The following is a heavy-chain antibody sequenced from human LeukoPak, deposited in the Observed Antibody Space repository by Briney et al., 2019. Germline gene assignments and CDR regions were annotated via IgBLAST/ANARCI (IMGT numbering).Heavy chain of an antibody. CDR3: ARVGRGDHTWGSYSCDH. CDR1: GDSFSSYH. D-gene: IGHD3-16*01. V-gene: IGHV4-59*01. CDR2: ISSSGST. J-gene: IGHJ1*01. Sequence: SETLSLTCTVSVSGDSFSSYHWSWLRQPPGKGLEWIGYISSSGSTSYNTSLKSRVTISVDTSKNQFSLKLSSVTAADPAVYYCARVGRGDHTWGSYSCDHWGQGTLVSVSS.